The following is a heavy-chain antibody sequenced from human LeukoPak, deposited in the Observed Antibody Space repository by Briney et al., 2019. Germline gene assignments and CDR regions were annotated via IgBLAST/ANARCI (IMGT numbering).Heavy chain of an antibody. J-gene: IGHJ4*02. Sequence: GGSLRLSCATSGIIMTKYWMTWVRQAPGKGLEWVANIKQDGSEKYYVDSVKGRFTISRDNAKNSLYLQMNSLRAEDTAVYYCAKDPDTAMVTVDYWGQGTLVTVSS. CDR2: IKQDGSEK. CDR1: GIIMTKYW. CDR3: AKDPDTAMVTVDY. D-gene: IGHD5-18*01. V-gene: IGHV3-7*03.